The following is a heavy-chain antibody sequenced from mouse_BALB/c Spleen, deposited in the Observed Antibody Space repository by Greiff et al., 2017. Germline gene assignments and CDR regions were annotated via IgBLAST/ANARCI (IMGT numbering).Heavy chain of an antibody. CDR2: ISSGGST. Sequence: EVMLVESGGGLVKPGGSLKLSCAASGFTFSSYAMSWVRQTPEKRLEWVASISSGGSTYYPDSVKGRFTISRDNARNILYLQMSSLRSEDTAMYYCARASRGRAMDYWGQGTSVTVSS. V-gene: IGHV5-6-5*01. CDR3: ARASRGRAMDY. CDR1: GFTFSSYA. J-gene: IGHJ4*01.